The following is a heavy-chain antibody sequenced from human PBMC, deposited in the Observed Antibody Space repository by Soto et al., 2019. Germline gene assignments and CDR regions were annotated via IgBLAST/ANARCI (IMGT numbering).Heavy chain of an antibody. V-gene: IGHV3-73*02. CDR1: GFTFSGSA. J-gene: IGHJ4*02. CDR2: IRSKANSYAT. CDR3: TRRGVGATSVDY. Sequence: EVQLVESGGGLVQPGGSLKLSCAASGFTFSGSAMHWVRQASGKGLESVGRIRSKANSYATAYAASVKGRLTISRDDSKNTAYLQMNSLKTEDTAVYYCTRRGVGATSVDYWGQGTLVTVSS. D-gene: IGHD1-26*01.